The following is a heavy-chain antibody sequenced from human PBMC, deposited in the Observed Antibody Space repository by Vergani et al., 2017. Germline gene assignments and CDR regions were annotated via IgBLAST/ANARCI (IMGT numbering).Heavy chain of an antibody. CDR2: IKSKAYGETT. J-gene: IGHJ4*02. CDR3: TTDITGVSYFDY. V-gene: IGHV3-15*07. D-gene: IGHD3-10*01. Sequence: EVQLVESGGGLVKPGGSLRLSCAVSGFTFSNAWMNWARQAPGKGPEWVGRIKSKAYGETTDYAAPVKGRFTISRDDSKNTLFLQMNSLKIEDTAVYYCTTDITGVSYFDYWGQGTLVTVSS. CDR1: GFTFSNAW.